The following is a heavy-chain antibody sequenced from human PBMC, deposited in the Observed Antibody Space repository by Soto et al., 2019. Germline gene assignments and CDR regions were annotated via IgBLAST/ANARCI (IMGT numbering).Heavy chain of an antibody. V-gene: IGHV4-34*01. J-gene: IGHJ4*02. D-gene: IGHD3-16*01. CDR2: MNESGGT. CDR1: GDSYTPYF. CDR3: SVGRGGTNF. Sequence: SETLSLTCAVSGDSYTPYFWSWVRQPPGKGLEWIAEMNESGGTYYIPSLKSRLAISLDTSRNQFSLTLNSVTAAETAMYYCSVGRGGTNFWAQGTLVTVSS.